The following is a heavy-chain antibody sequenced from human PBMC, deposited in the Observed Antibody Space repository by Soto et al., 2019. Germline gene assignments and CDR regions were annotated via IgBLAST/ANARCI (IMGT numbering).Heavy chain of an antibody. Sequence: QVQLVQSGAEVKKPGASVKVSCKASGYTFTSYYMHWVRQAPGQGLEWMGIINPSGGSTSYAQKFQGRVTISRDNSQNTLYLQMNSLRPEDTAVYYCARAWLKAVAGPFDYWGQGTLVTVSS. D-gene: IGHD6-19*01. CDR3: ARAWLKAVAGPFDY. CDR1: GYTFTSYY. CDR2: INPSGGST. V-gene: IGHV1-46*01. J-gene: IGHJ4*02.